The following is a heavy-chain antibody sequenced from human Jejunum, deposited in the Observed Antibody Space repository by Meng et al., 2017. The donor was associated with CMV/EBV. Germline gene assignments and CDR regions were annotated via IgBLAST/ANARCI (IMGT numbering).Heavy chain of an antibody. CDR3: ARGFLNGYQPFDY. V-gene: IGHV1-69*12. CDR2: IIAIFKTP. Sequence: QVQWMQSGDEVKEPGSSMKVSCKSSGGSVNNYAFNWVRQAPGQGLEWMGGIIAIFKTPNYAQKFQGRLTITADESTGTSYMELTSLTSEDTAVYYCARGFLNGYQPFDYWGQGTLVTVSS. CDR1: GGSVNNYA. D-gene: IGHD5-24*01. J-gene: IGHJ4*02.